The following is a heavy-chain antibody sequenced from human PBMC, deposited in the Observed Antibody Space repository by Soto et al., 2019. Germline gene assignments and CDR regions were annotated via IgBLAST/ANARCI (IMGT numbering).Heavy chain of an antibody. V-gene: IGHV4-59*12. CDR3: ARDQLEGNWFDP. CDR1: GGSISSYY. CDR2: IYDSGST. Sequence: SETLSLTCTVSGGSISSYYWSWIRQPPGKGLEWIGYIYDSGSTLYNPSLKSRVTISVDKSKNQFSLKLSSVTAADTAVYYCARDQLEGNWFDPWGQGTLVTVSS. J-gene: IGHJ5*02. D-gene: IGHD1-1*01.